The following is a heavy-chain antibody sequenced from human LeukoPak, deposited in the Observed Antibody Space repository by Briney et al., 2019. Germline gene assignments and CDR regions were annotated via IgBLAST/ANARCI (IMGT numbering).Heavy chain of an antibody. CDR1: VGSINNFF. V-gene: IGHV4-4*07. CDR3: ARVAERGYSYGFDY. CDR2: IYTSGST. Sequence: PSETLSLTCTVSVGSINNFFWSGIRQPAGKGREWIGRIYTSGSTNYNPSLKSRVTMSVDTSKNQFSLKLSSVTAADTAVYYCARVAERGYSYGFDYWGQGTLVTVSS. D-gene: IGHD5-18*01. J-gene: IGHJ4*02.